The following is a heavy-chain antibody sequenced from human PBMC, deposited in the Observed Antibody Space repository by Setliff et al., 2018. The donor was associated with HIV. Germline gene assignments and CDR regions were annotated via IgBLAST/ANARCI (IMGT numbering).Heavy chain of an antibody. Sequence: PGGSLRLSCVVSGFTFSDVWMSWVRQAPGKGLEWVSVIYAGGSTYYADSVKGRFTISRDNSKNMLYLQMDSLRAEDTAVYYCARGRNRNYVVYGMDVWGQGTTVTVSS. CDR2: IYAGGST. J-gene: IGHJ6*02. CDR3: ARGRNRNYVVYGMDV. V-gene: IGHV3-53*01. D-gene: IGHD1-7*01. CDR1: GFTFSDVW.